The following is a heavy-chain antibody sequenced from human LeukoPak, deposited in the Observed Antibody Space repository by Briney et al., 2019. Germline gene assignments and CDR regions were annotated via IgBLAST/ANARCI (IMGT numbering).Heavy chain of an antibody. CDR2: IFGRCCSP. V-gene: IGHV3-23*01. CDR3: GKTTVGYSSGQKPAWPVDY. J-gene: IGHJ4*02. Sequence: GRSLRLSCEASGFTFRSHAMHGVRQAPGKGLEWVAGIFGRCCSPLYADPVKGRFTISRDNSRNTVYLQINSLRAEDTTVYYCGKTTVGYSSGQKPAWPVDYWGQGTLVTVSS. D-gene: IGHD5-18*01. CDR1: GFTFRSHA.